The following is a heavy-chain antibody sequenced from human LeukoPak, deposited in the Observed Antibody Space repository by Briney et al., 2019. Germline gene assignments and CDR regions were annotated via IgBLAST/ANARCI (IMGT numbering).Heavy chain of an antibody. Sequence: SETLSLTCTVSGGSISSYYWSWIRQPPGKGLEWIGYIYYRGSTNYNPSLKSRVTISVDTSKNQFSLKLSSVTAADTAVYYCARQLGSYFDYWGQGTLVTVSS. CDR2: IYYRGST. CDR3: ARQLGSYFDY. V-gene: IGHV4-59*01. CDR1: GGSISSYY. J-gene: IGHJ4*02. D-gene: IGHD7-27*01.